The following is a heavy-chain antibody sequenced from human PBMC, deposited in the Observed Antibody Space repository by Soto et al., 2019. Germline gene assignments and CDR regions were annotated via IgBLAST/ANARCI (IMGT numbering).Heavy chain of an antibody. J-gene: IGHJ3*01. CDR2: TYYRSKWFH. Sequence: QGQLQQSGPGLVKPSQTLSLTCAMSGDSVSSDITSWHWNRQSQSRGLEWLGRTYYRSKWFHDYAASVKSRITINPHTSKNQFSLKLNSMTPENTAVYYCARANALDVWGQGTVVTVSS. V-gene: IGHV6-1*01. CDR1: GDSVSSDITS. CDR3: ARANALDV.